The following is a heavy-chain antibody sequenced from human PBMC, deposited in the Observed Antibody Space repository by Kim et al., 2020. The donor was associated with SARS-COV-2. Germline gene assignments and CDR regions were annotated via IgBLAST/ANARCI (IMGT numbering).Heavy chain of an antibody. V-gene: IGHV4-34*01. D-gene: IGHD3-3*01. CDR3: ARGRLDFWSGYRSYYYYYGMDV. J-gene: IGHJ6*02. CDR2: INHSGST. CDR1: GGSFSCYY. Sequence: SETLSLTCAVYGGSFSCYYWSWIRQPPGKGLEWIGEINHSGSTNYNPSLKSRVTISVDTSKNQFSLKLSSVTAADTAVYYCARGRLDFWSGYRSYYYYYGMDVWGQGTTVTVSS.